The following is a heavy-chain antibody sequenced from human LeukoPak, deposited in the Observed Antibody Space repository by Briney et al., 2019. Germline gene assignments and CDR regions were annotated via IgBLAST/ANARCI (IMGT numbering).Heavy chain of an antibody. CDR2: INHSGST. CDR1: GGSFSGYY. D-gene: IGHD3-22*01. Sequence: PSETLSLTCAVYGGSFSGYYWSWIRQPPGKGLEWIGEINHSGSTNYNPSIKSRVTISVGTSKTQFSLKLSSVTAADTAVYYCARDSQYYDSSGYPNAFDIWGQGTMVTVSS. J-gene: IGHJ3*02. V-gene: IGHV4-34*01. CDR3: ARDSQYYDSSGYPNAFDI.